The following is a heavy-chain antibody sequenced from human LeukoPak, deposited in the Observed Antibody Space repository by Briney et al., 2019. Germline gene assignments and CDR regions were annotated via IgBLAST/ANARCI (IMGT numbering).Heavy chain of an antibody. CDR2: IYWNDNK. CDR1: GFSLTTCGVG. CDR3: VRRRDQYYTPTNCYAGEWFFDL. J-gene: IGHJ2*01. D-gene: IGHD2-2*01. V-gene: IGHV2-5*01. Sequence: SGPRLVKPTQTLTLTCTFSGFSLTTCGVGVGWIRQPPRNALEWLAVIYWNDNKVYSPSLKNRLTISKDNSKSQVVLTMTNMDTEDTATYYCVRRRDQYYTPTNCYAGEWFFDLWGRGTLVSVSS.